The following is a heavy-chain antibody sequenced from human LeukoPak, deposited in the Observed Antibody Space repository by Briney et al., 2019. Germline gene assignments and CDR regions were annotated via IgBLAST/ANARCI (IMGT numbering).Heavy chain of an antibody. CDR3: AKVRTVTGRTMAGDFDY. V-gene: IGHV3-23*01. CDR1: GITFSSFA. D-gene: IGHD1-20*01. J-gene: IGHJ4*02. CDR2: VSAGGAT. Sequence: RAGGSLRLFCAVSGITFSSFAMTWVRQAPGKGLEWVSGVSAGGATFYADSVKGRFTISRDNSRSTLYLQMNGLRAEDTAEYYCAKVRTVTGRTMAGDFDYWGQGTLVTVSS.